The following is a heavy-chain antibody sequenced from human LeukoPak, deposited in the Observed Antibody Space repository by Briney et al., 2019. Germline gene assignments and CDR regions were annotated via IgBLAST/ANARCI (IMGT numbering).Heavy chain of an antibody. D-gene: IGHD1-1*01. CDR1: GFTFSTYG. CDR3: GRASWVSNADAVW. V-gene: IGHV3-33*01. CDR2: IWYDGSNK. Sequence: GGYLRLYCAASGFTFSTYGMNWVRQAPGQGREWVADIWYDGSNKYYADSVKGRFTLSRDDSRNTVYLQLNNLRVDDTGVYYWGRASWVSNADAVWWGQGTVVTVSS. J-gene: IGHJ3*01.